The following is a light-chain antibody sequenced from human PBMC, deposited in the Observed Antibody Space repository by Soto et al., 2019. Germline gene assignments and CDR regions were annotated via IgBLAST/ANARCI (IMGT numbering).Light chain of an antibody. Sequence: LTQPASVSGSPGQSVAISCTGTSSDVGAYNYISWYQQHPGKAPKLLLSEVSNRPSGVSDRFSGSKSGNTASLTISGLQAEDEADYYCSSLTTSLTYDFETGTKVTVL. CDR3: SSLTTSLTYD. V-gene: IGLV2-14*01. CDR2: EVS. CDR1: SSDVGAYNY. J-gene: IGLJ1*01.